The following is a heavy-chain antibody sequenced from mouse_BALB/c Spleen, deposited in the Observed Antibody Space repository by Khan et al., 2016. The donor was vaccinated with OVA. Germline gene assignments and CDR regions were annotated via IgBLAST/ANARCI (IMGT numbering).Heavy chain of an antibody. CDR3: ARGYVGNYEFAY. CDR2: IFPGNDTT. D-gene: IGHD2-1*01. V-gene: IGHV1S132*01. CDR1: GYTFTSYW. J-gene: IGHJ3*01. Sequence: QVQLQQSGAELVKPGASVKLSCKTSGYTFTSYWIQWVKQRPGQGLGWIGQIFPGNDTTYYNENFKGKATLTVDTSSNTSYMRCSRLASEDSAVYFCARGYVGNYEFAYWGQGTLVTVSP.